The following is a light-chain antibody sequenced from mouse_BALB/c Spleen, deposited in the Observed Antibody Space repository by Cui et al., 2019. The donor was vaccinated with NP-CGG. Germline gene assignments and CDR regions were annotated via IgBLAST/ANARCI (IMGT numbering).Light chain of an antibody. CDR2: GTN. J-gene: IGLJ1*01. CDR1: TGAVITSNY. Sequence: AVVTQESALTTSPGETVKLTCRSSTGAVITSNYANWVQEKPDHLFTGLIGGTNNRAPGVPARFSGSLIGDKAALTITGAQTEDEAIYFCALWYSNHWVFGGGTKLTVL. V-gene: IGLV1*01. CDR3: ALWYSNHWV.